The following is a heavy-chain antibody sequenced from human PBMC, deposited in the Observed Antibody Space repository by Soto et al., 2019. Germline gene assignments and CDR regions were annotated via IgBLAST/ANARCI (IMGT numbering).Heavy chain of an antibody. Sequence: ASVKVSCKASGYTFTSYDINWVRQATGQGLEWMGWMNPNSGNTGYAQKFQGRVTMTRNTSISTAYMELSSLRSEDTAVYYCARVGYSNYYYYGMDVWGQGTTVTVSS. J-gene: IGHJ6*02. D-gene: IGHD4-4*01. V-gene: IGHV1-8*01. CDR2: MNPNSGNT. CDR3: ARVGYSNYYYYGMDV. CDR1: GYTFTSYD.